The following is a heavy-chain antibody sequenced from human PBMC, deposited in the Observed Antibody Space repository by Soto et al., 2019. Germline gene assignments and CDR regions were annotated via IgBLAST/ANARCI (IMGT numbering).Heavy chain of an antibody. D-gene: IGHD2-2*01. V-gene: IGHV3-30*18. CDR2: ISYDGSNK. CDR3: AKKMNCSSTSCYGPGRYYYYYMDV. CDR1: GFTFSSYC. Sequence: GGSLRLSCAASGFTFSSYCMHWVRQAPGKGLEWVAVISYDGSNKYYADSVKGRFTISRDNSKNTLYLQMNSLRAEDTAVYYCAKKMNCSSTSCYGPGRYYYYYMDVWGKGTTVTVSS. J-gene: IGHJ6*03.